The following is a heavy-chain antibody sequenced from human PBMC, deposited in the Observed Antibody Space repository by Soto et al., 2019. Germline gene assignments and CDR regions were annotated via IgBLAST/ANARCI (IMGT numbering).Heavy chain of an antibody. J-gene: IGHJ6*02. CDR1: GGTFSSYA. CDR3: ARGELGQLRDHYYGMDV. CDR2: IIPIFGTA. V-gene: IGHV1-69*13. Sequence: ASVKVSCKASGGTFSSYAISWVRQAPGQGLEWMGGIIPIFGTANYAQKFQGRVTITADESTSTAYMELSSLRSEDTAVYYCARGELGQLRDHYYGMDVWGQGTTVTVSS. D-gene: IGHD2-2*01.